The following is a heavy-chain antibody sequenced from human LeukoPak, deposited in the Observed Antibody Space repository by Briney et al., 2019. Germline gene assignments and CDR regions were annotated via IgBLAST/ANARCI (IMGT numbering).Heavy chain of an antibody. V-gene: IGHV1-18*03. CDR2: ISAYNGNT. Sequence: GASVKVSCKVSGYTLTELSMHWVRQAPGKGLEWMGWISAYNGNTNYAQKLQGRVTMTTDTSTSTAYMELRSLRSDDMAVYYCAREVGHSSGKNWFDPWGQGTLVTVSS. CDR3: AREVGHSSGKNWFDP. CDR1: GYTLTELS. D-gene: IGHD6-19*01. J-gene: IGHJ5*02.